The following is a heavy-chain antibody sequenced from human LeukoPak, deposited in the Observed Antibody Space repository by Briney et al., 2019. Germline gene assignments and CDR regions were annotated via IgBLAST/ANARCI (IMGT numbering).Heavy chain of an antibody. V-gene: IGHV3-21*01. CDR2: ISSSSSYI. Sequence: GGSLRLSCAGSGFTFSSYSMNWVRQAPGKGLEWVSSISSSSSYIYYADSVKGRFTISRDNARNSLYLQMNSLRAEDTAVYYCARDYGGSSPFDYWGQGTLVTVSS. CDR3: ARDYGGSSPFDY. CDR1: GFTFSSYS. J-gene: IGHJ4*02. D-gene: IGHD4-23*01.